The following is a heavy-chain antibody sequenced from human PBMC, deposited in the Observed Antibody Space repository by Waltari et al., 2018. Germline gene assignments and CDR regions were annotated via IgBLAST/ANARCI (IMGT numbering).Heavy chain of an antibody. Sequence: EVQLVESGGGLVQPGGSLRLSCDASGFTFSTDWMDWVRQAPGKVLQWGANINQDGGEKYYLDSVKGRFTISRDNAKKSVYLEMNSLRAEDTAIYYCSKRLDIWGRGTMVAVSS. CDR1: GFTFSTDW. CDR2: INQDGGEK. V-gene: IGHV3-7*01. J-gene: IGHJ3*02. CDR3: SKRLDI.